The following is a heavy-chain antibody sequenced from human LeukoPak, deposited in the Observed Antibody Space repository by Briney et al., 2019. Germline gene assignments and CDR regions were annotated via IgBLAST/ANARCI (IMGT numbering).Heavy chain of an antibody. V-gene: IGHV1-69*13. J-gene: IGHJ5*02. CDR3: ARGAVTTPGWFDP. CDR2: IIPIFGTA. D-gene: IGHD4-17*01. CDR1: GGTFSSYA. Sequence: SVKVSCKASGGTFSSYAISWVRQAPGQGLEWMGGIIPIFGTANYAQKFQGRVTITADESTSTAYMELSSLRSEDTAVYYCARGAVTTPGWFDPWGQGTLVTVSS.